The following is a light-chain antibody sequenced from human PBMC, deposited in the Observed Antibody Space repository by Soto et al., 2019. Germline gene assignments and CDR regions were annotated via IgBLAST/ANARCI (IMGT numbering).Light chain of an antibody. CDR2: GAS. V-gene: IGKV3D-20*02. Sequence: EIVLTQSPGTLSLSPGERATLSCRASQSVSSSYLAWYQQKPGQAPRLLIYGASSRATGIPARFSGSGSGTDFTLTISSLEPEDFAVYYCQQRYNWPRTFGQGTKV. CDR1: QSVSSSY. J-gene: IGKJ1*01. CDR3: QQRYNWPRT.